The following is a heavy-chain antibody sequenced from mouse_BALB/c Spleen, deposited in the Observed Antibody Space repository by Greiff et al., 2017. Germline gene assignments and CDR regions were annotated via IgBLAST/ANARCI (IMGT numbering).Heavy chain of an antibody. D-gene: IGHD1-1*01. CDR2: ISDGGSYT. V-gene: IGHV5-4*02. Sequence: DVMLVESGGGLVKPGGSLKLSCAASGFTFSDYYMYWVRQTPEKRLEWVATISDGGSYTYYPDSVKGRFTISRDNAKNNLYLQMSSLKSEDTAMYYCARDRGYYYGSSYSYAMDYWGQGTSVTVSS. CDR3: ARDRGYYYGSSYSYAMDY. CDR1: GFTFSDYY. J-gene: IGHJ4*01.